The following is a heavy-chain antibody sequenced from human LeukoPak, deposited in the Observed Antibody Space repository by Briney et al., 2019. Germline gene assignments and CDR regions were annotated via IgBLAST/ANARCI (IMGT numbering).Heavy chain of an antibody. Sequence: GASVKVSCKASGYTFIGYYMYWVRQAPGQGLEWMGWINPNGGGTKYAQKFQGRVTMTRDTSISTAYMELNRLTSDDTAVYYCARGEGWELSGDYWGQGTLVTVSS. D-gene: IGHD1-26*01. CDR2: INPNGGGT. CDR1: GYTFIGYY. CDR3: ARGEGWELSGDY. V-gene: IGHV1-2*02. J-gene: IGHJ4*02.